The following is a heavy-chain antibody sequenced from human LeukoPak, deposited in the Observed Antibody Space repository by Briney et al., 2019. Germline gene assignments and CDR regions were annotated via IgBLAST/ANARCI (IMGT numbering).Heavy chain of an antibody. CDR1: GYTFTDYY. D-gene: IGHD2-21*02. V-gene: IGHV1-2*02. CDR2: INPNSGDT. Sequence: ASVKVSCKASGYTFTDYYMHWVRQAPGQGLEWMGWINPNSGDTKYVQKFQGRVTMTRDTSISTAYMELNKLRSDDTAVYFCARDLRGQGGSDCCPFAYWGQGARVTVSS. CDR3: ARDLRGQGGSDCCPFAY. J-gene: IGHJ4*02.